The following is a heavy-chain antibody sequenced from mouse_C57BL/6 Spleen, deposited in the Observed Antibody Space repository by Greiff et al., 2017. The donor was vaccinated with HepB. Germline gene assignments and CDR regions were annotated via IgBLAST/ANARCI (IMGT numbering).Heavy chain of an antibody. Sequence: EVQLVESGPELVKPGASVKIPCKASGYTFTDYNMDWVKQSHGKSLEWIGDINPNNGGTIYNQKFKGKATLTVDKSSSTAYMELRSLTSEDTAVYYCARGFFLAYWGQGTLVTVSA. CDR3: ARGFFLAY. CDR1: GYTFTDYN. J-gene: IGHJ3*01. CDR2: INPNNGGT. V-gene: IGHV1-18*01.